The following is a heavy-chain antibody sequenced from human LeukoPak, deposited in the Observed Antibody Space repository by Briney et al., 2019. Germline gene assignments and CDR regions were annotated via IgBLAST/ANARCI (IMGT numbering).Heavy chain of an antibody. CDR1: GYTFTAYY. Sequence: ASVKVSCKASGYTFTAYYIHWVRQAPGQGLERMGWINPNTGGTGYAQIFQGRVIMTWDPSISTAYMELARLRSDDTAIYYCARDRSRGSGQFDPWGQGTLVTVSS. CDR3: ARDRSRGSGQFDP. CDR2: INPNTGGT. D-gene: IGHD3-10*01. J-gene: IGHJ5*02. V-gene: IGHV1-2*02.